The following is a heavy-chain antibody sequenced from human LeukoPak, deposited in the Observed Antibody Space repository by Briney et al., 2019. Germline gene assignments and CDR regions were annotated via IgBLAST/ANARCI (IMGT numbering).Heavy chain of an antibody. V-gene: IGHV4-59*08. J-gene: IGHJ3*02. CDR3: ASPGRYCSSTSCYDAFDI. CDR2: LYYSGST. CDR1: GDSISIYY. Sequence: SETLSLTCTVSGDSISIYYWSCIRQPPGKGLEWIGYLYYSGSTNYNPSLKSRVTISVDTSKNQFSLKLSSVTAADTAVYYCASPGRYCSSTSCYDAFDIWGQGTMVTVSS. D-gene: IGHD2-2*01.